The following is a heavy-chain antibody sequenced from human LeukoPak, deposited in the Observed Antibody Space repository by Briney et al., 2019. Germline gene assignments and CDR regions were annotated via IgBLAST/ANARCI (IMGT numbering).Heavy chain of an antibody. CDR2: IYRSGST. V-gene: IGHV4-38-2*02. CDR1: GYSISSGYY. J-gene: IGHJ6*03. D-gene: IGHD1-26*01. CDR3: ARTGAGYYYYYMDV. Sequence: SETLSLTCIVSGYSISSGYYWGWIRQSPGKGLEWIGTIYRSGSTYSNPSLRGRVTISVDTSKNQFSLKLSSVAAADTAVYYFARTGAGYYYYYMDVWGKGTTVPVSS.